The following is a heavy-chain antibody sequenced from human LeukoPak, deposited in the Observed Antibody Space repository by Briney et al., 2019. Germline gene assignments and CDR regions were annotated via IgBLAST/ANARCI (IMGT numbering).Heavy chain of an antibody. J-gene: IGHJ4*02. CDR2: IYRGRT. V-gene: IGHV4-30-2*01. CDR1: GDSISYESYY. Sequence: SQTLSLTCAVSGDSISYESYYWNWIRQAPGKGPEWIGNIYRGRTRVNPSYTSRVAISVDTSKSQVSLSLTSVTAADTAIYYCAGEGEYGESYSWGQGVLVIVSA. CDR3: AGEGEYGESYS. D-gene: IGHD2-21*01.